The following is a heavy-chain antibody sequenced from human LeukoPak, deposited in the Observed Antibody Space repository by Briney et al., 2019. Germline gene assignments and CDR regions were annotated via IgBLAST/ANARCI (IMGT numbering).Heavy chain of an antibody. Sequence: GGSLRLSCAASGFNFNSYSLTWVRQAPGKGREWLAYIPASGSTTFSADSVKGRFTISRDNAKNLVYLQMNSLRTEDTALYYCAKTGYYFSLFGWGQGTLVTVSS. J-gene: IGHJ4*02. CDR1: GFNFNSYS. CDR2: IPASGSTT. D-gene: IGHD3-22*01. CDR3: AKTGYYFSLFG. V-gene: IGHV3-48*04.